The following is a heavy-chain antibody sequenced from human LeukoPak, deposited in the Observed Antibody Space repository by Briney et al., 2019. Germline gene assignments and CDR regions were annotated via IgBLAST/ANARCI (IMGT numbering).Heavy chain of an antibody. Sequence: GGSLRLSCAASGFTFNTYGMHWVRQAPGQGLEWVAAIWFDGSVKHYSDAVKCRFTISRDNSLNTLYLQMNSLRVEDTAIYYCAKDTGVQFLEPAFWGQGTLVTVSS. CDR3: AKDTGVQFLEPAF. V-gene: IGHV3-33*06. CDR2: IWFDGSVK. CDR1: GFTFNTYG. D-gene: IGHD3-3*01. J-gene: IGHJ4*02.